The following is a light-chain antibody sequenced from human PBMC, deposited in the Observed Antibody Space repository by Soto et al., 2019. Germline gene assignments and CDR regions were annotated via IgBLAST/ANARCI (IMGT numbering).Light chain of an antibody. CDR3: QQYNNWPPWT. Sequence: EVGMTQSPANLALSPGERATPPCRGRPRVCSNLAWYQQKPGQAPRLLIYGASTRATGIPARFSGSGSGTEFTLTISSLQSEDFAVYYCQQYNNWPPWTFGQGTKVEIK. CDR2: GAS. V-gene: IGKV3-15*01. J-gene: IGKJ1*01. CDR1: PRVCSN.